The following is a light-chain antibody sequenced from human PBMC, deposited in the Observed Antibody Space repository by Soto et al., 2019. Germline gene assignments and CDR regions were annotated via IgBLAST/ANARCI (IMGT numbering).Light chain of an antibody. CDR3: QQYSVWPLT. Sequence: EIVWTQSPATLSVSPGERAALSCRASQSVSNNLAWYQQKPGQPPRLLIFGASTRATGIPARFSGSVPEAEYALTISTLQSEDFAVYYCQQYSVWPLTFGGGTKVEIK. CDR2: GAS. J-gene: IGKJ4*02. CDR1: QSVSNN. V-gene: IGKV3D-15*01.